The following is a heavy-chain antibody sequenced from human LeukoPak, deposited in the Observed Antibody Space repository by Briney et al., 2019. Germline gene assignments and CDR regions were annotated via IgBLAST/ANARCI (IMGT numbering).Heavy chain of an antibody. J-gene: IGHJ4*02. CDR2: INHSGST. CDR1: GGSFSGYY. V-gene: IGHV4-34*01. D-gene: IGHD3-10*01. CDR3: ARGRGGWLWFGELLSPYYFDY. Sequence: SETLSLTCAVYGGSFSGYYWSWILQPPGKGLEWIGEINHSGSTNYNPSLKSRVTISVDTSKNQFSLKLSSVTAADTAVYYCARGRGGWLWFGELLSPYYFDYWGQGTLVTVSS.